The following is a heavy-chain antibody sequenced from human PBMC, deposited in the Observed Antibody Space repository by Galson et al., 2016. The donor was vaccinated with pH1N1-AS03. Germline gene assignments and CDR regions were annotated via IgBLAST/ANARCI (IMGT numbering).Heavy chain of an antibody. CDR2: ISNSGTTV. J-gene: IGHJ5*01. D-gene: IGHD3-22*01. Sequence: SLRLSCAASGFTFSDYYMSWIHQAPGKGLEWVSYISNSGTTVHYADSVKGRFTISRDNAKNSLYLQLSSLRAEDTAVYYCARDPTYATSGYYYPHFDSWGQGTLVTVSS. CDR1: GFTFSDYY. CDR3: ARDPTYATSGYYYPHFDS. V-gene: IGHV3-11*04.